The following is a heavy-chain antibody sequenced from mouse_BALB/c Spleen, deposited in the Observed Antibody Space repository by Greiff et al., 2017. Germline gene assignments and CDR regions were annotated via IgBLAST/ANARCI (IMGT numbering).Heavy chain of an antibody. CDR2: IDPETGGT. D-gene: IGHD2-3*01. J-gene: IGHJ3*01. CDR1: GYTFTDYE. CDR3: TRYDLWFAY. Sequence: QVQLQQSGAELVRPGASVTLSCKASGYTFTDYEMHWVKQTPVHGLEWIGAIDPETGGTAYNQKFKGKATLTADKSSSTAYMELRSLTSEDSAVYYCTRYDLWFAYWGQGTLVTVS. V-gene: IGHV1-15*01.